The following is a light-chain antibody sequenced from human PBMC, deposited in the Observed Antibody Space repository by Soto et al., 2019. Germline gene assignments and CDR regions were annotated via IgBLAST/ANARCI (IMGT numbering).Light chain of an antibody. CDR2: KAS. CDR3: QYWDDYSWT. Sequence: DIQMTQSPSTLSASVGDRVTITCRASQSITDWLAWYQQKPGKAPKFVIYKASNLEGGVPSRFSGSGSGTEFTLTISSVQPDDCATYYGQYWDDYSWTFGQGTKVEIK. CDR1: QSITDW. J-gene: IGKJ1*01. V-gene: IGKV1-5*03.